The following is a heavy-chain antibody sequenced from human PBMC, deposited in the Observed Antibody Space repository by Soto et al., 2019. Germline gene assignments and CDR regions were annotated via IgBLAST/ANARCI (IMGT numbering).Heavy chain of an antibody. CDR1: GYTFTSYG. V-gene: IGHV1-18*01. D-gene: IGHD3-3*01. CDR3: ARDGEYYDFWSGYYGMGGPYYGMDV. CDR2: ISAYNGNT. J-gene: IGHJ6*02. Sequence: ASVKVSCKASGYTFTSYGISWVRQAPGQGLEWTGWISAYNGNTNYAQKLQGRVTMTTDTSTSTAYMELRSLRSDDTAVYYCARDGEYYDFWSGYYGMGGPYYGMDVWGQGTTVTVSS.